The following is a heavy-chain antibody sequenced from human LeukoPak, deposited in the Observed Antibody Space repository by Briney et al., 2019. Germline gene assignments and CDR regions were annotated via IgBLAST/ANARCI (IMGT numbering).Heavy chain of an antibody. CDR2: IYYSGST. J-gene: IGHJ5*02. CDR1: GGSISSYY. Sequence: SETLSLTCTVSGGSISSYYWSWIRQPPGKVPEWIGYIYYSGSTNYNPSLKSRVTISVDTSKNQFSLKLSSVTAADTAVYYCARGLRPAVLRYFDWLPTNWFDPWGQGTLVTVSS. D-gene: IGHD3-9*01. CDR3: ARGLRPAVLRYFDWLPTNWFDP. V-gene: IGHV4-59*01.